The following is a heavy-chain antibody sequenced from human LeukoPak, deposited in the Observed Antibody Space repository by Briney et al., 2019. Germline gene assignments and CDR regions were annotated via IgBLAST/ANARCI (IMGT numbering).Heavy chain of an antibody. CDR2: ITRNSETI. V-gene: IGHV3-48*01. CDR3: ATNGDYPFDS. Sequence: PGGSLRLSCAASGFTFSGYSLNWVRQDPGKGLEWVSYITRNSETIYYADSVKGRFTISRDNAKKLLFLQMNSLRTEDTAVYYCATNGDYPFDSWGQGTLVTVSS. CDR1: GFTFSGYS. J-gene: IGHJ4*02. D-gene: IGHD4-17*01.